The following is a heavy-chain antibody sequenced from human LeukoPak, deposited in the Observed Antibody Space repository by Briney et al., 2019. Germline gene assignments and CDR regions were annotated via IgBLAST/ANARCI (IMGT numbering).Heavy chain of an antibody. D-gene: IGHD4-23*01. CDR2: IIPIFGTA. CDR3: ARGFGYGGNSDLDY. J-gene: IGHJ4*02. V-gene: IGHV1-69*05. Sequence: SVKVSCKASGYTFTSYYMHWVRQAPGQGLEWMGGIIPIFGTANYAQKFQGRVTITTDESTSTAYMELSSLRSEDTAVYYCARGFGYGGNSDLDYWGQGTLVTVSS. CDR1: GYTFTSYY.